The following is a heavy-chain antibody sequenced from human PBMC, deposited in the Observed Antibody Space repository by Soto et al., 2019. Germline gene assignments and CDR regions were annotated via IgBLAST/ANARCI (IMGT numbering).Heavy chain of an antibody. CDR2: IYWDDDK. Sequence: GSGPTLVNPTQTLTLTCTFSGFSLTSNDVGVGWIRQPPGTALEWLALIYWDDDKRYSPSLKSRLTITKDTSKNQVVLRMTNMDPVDTAAYYCAHSRYSRSSFDYWGQGTLVTVSS. D-gene: IGHD6-6*01. CDR1: GFSLTSNDVG. CDR3: AHSRYSRSSFDY. V-gene: IGHV2-5*02. J-gene: IGHJ4*02.